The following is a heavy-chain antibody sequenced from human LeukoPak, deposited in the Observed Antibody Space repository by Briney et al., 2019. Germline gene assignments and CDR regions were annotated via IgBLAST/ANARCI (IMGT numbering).Heavy chain of an antibody. D-gene: IGHD1-26*01. Sequence: GESLKISCKGSGYSFTSYWIGWVRQMPGKGLEWMGIIYPGDSDTRYSPSFQGQVTISADKSISTAYLQWSSLKASDTAMYYCARHLIVGARRYDAFDIWGQGTMVTVSS. V-gene: IGHV5-51*01. J-gene: IGHJ3*02. CDR3: ARHLIVGARRYDAFDI. CDR1: GYSFTSYW. CDR2: IYPGDSDT.